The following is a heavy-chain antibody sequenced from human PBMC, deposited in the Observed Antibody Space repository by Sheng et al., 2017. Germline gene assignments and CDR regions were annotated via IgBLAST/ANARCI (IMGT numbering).Heavy chain of an antibody. D-gene: IGHD3-10*01. CDR1: GGSISSYY. CDR3: ARGTWFGELLPFDP. J-gene: IGHJ5*02. Sequence: QVQLQESGPGLVKPSETLSLTCTVSGGSISSYYWSWIRQPPGKGLEWIGYIYYSGSTNYNPSLKSRVTISVDTSKNQFSLKLSSVTAADTAVYYCARGTWFGELLPFDPWGQGTLVTVSS. V-gene: IGHV4-59*01. CDR2: IYYSGST.